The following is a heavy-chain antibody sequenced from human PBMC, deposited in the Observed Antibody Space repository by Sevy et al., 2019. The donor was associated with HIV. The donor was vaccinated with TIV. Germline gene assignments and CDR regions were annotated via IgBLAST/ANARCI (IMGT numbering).Heavy chain of an antibody. CDR2: VRNDGSNK. CDR3: ARGRKTTEEWLEELDYYYGLDV. J-gene: IGHJ6*02. Sequence: GGSLRLSCVASGFTFSKAWMSWVRQAPGKGLEWVAYVRNDGSNKYYADSVRDRFTISRDSPKNTLYLQMNSLRDEDTAIYYCARGRKTTEEWLEELDYYYGLDVWGQGTTVTVSS. D-gene: IGHD2-8*01. V-gene: IGHV3-30*02. CDR1: GFTFSKAW.